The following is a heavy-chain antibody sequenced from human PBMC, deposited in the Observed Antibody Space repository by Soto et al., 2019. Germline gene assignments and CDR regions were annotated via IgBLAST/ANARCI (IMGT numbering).Heavy chain of an antibody. CDR1: GFTFSSYW. J-gene: IGHJ6*03. V-gene: IGHV3-7*01. CDR3: ARDKGEWFGELSYYYMDV. Sequence: EVQLVESGGGLVQPGGSLRLSCAASGFTFSSYWMSWVRQAPGKGLEWVANIKQDGSEKYYVDSVKGRFTISRDNAKNSLYLQMNSLRAEDTAVYYCARDKGEWFGELSYYYMDVWGKGTTVTVSS. D-gene: IGHD3-10*01. CDR2: IKQDGSEK.